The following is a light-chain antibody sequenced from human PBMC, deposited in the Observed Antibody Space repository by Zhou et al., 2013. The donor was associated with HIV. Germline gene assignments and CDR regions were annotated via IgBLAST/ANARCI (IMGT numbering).Light chain of an antibody. CDR1: QSISSW. V-gene: IGKV1-12*01. CDR2: GAS. Sequence: DIQMTQSPSTLSASVAERVTLTCRASQSISSWLAWYQQKPGKAPKLLIYGASSLQSGVPSRFSGSGFGTDFTLTINRLHPEDFATYYCQQANRFPQTFGQGTKVEIK. J-gene: IGKJ2*01. CDR3: QQANRFPQT.